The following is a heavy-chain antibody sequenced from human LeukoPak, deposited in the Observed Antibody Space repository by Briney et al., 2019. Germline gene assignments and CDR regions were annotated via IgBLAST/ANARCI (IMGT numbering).Heavy chain of an antibody. Sequence: GESLKISCKGSGYGFSYYWIGWVRQMPGKGLEWMGIIYPGDSDTRYSPSFQGQVTISADKSISTAYLQWSSLKASDTAMYYCARHRGVSSSLTGMDVWGQGTSVTVSS. CDR1: GYGFSYYW. CDR2: IYPGDSDT. J-gene: IGHJ6*02. V-gene: IGHV5-51*01. CDR3: ARHRGVSSSLTGMDV. D-gene: IGHD3-10*01.